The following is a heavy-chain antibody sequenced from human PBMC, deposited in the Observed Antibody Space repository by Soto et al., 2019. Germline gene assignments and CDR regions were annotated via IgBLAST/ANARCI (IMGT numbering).Heavy chain of an antibody. J-gene: IGHJ2*01. Sequence: PSETLSLTCSVSGDSINSDKYYWGWIRQPPGKGLEWIGSIYFRGNTYYNPSLQTRVTISLDKSKSQFSLKLNSVTAADTAVYYFIVVSSVLRLVSFLYAVLVDLSVLIVSLSLYF. V-gene: IGHV4-39*01. CDR2: IYFRGNT. D-gene: IGHD2-8*01. CDR1: GDSINSDKYY. CDR3: IVVSSVLRLVSFLYAVLVDLSVLIVSLSLYF.